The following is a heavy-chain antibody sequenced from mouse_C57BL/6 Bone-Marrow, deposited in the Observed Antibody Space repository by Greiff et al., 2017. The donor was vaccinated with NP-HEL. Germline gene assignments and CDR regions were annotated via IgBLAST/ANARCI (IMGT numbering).Heavy chain of an antibody. V-gene: IGHV5-17*01. D-gene: IGHD2-5*01. CDR3: ARGYYSKVPWYFDV. CDR1: GFTFSDYG. CDR2: ISSGSSTI. Sequence: EVMLVESGGGLVKPGGSLKLPCAASGFTFSDYGMHWVRQAPEKGLEWVAYISSGSSTIYYADTVKGRFTISRDNAKNTLFLQMTSLRSEDTAMYYCARGYYSKVPWYFDVWGTGTTVTVSS. J-gene: IGHJ1*03.